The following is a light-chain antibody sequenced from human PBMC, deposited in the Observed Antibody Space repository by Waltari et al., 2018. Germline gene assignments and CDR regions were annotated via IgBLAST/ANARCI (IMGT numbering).Light chain of an antibody. J-gene: IGLJ3*02. Sequence: QLVLTQSPSASASLGASVKLTCTLSSGHSSNVLAWLQQQPEKGPRYLMKVNSDGSHSKGDKIPDRLSGSSSGAEHFLTISSLQSEDEADDYCQTGGHGTWVFGGGTKLTVL. CDR1: SGHSSNV. CDR3: QTGGHGTWV. CDR2: VNSDGSH. V-gene: IGLV4-69*01.